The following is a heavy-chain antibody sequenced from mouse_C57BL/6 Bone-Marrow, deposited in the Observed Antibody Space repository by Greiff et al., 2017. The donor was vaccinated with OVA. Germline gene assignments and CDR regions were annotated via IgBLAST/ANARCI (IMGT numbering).Heavy chain of an antibody. CDR1: GIDFSRYW. CDR3: ASIYYDYDGGYFDV. CDR2: INPDSSTI. J-gene: IGHJ1*03. Sequence: DVKLQESGGSLVQPGGSLKLSCAASGIDFSRYWMSWVRRAPGKGLEWIGEINPDSSTINYAPSLKDKFIISRDNAKNTLYLQMSKVRSEDTALYYCASIYYDYDGGYFDVWGTGTTVTVSS. D-gene: IGHD2-4*01. V-gene: IGHV4-1*01.